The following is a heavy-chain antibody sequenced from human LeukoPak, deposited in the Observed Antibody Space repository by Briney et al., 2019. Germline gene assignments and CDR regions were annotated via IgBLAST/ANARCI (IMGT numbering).Heavy chain of an antibody. J-gene: IGHJ4*02. CDR1: GYTFTSYG. Sequence: ASVKVSCKASGYTFTSYGITWVRQAPGQGLEWMGWISAYNGNTNYAQKLQGRITMTTDTSTSTAYMELRSLTSDDTAVYYCARDLLESYFDYWGQGTLVTVPS. D-gene: IGHD2-21*01. CDR2: ISAYNGNT. CDR3: ARDLLESYFDY. V-gene: IGHV1-18*01.